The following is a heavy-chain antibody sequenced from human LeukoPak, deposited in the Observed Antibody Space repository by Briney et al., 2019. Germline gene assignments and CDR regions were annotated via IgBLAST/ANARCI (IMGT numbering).Heavy chain of an antibody. CDR2: IYYSGST. Sequence: SETLSLTCTVSGGSISSHYWSWIRQPPGKGLEWIGYIYYSGSTNYNPSLKSRVTISVDTSKNQFSLKLSSATAADTAVYYCASVSRAAAADYWGPGTLVTVSS. CDR3: ASVSRAAAADY. V-gene: IGHV4-59*11. CDR1: GGSISSHY. D-gene: IGHD6-13*01. J-gene: IGHJ4*02.